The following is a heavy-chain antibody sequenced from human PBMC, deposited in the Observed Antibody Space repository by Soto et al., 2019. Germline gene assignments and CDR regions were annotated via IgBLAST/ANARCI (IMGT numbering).Heavy chain of an antibody. J-gene: IGHJ4*02. CDR1: GGSFSGYY. CDR3: ASGGHTVTPID. Sequence: QVQLQQWGAGLLKPSETLSLTCAVYGGSFSGYYWSWICQPPGKGLEWIGEINHSGSTNYNPSLKSRVTISVDTSKNQFSLKLSSVTAADTAVYYCASGGHTVTPIDWGQGTLVTVSS. CDR2: INHSGST. D-gene: IGHD4-4*01. V-gene: IGHV4-34*01.